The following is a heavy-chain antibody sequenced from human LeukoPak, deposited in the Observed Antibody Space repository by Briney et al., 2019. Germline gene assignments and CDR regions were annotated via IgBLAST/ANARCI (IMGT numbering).Heavy chain of an antibody. D-gene: IGHD3-3*01. J-gene: IGHJ6*03. CDR1: TGAISSHY. CDR3: AGVAVLRFLEWLSHPYYYYMDD. Sequence: SETLSLTCTVSTGAISSHYWSWIRQPPGKGLEWIGYIYYSGSTNYNPSLKSRVTISVDTSKNQFSLKLSSVTGADTAVYYCAGVAVLRFLEWLSHPYYYYMDDWGEGTTVTVSS. V-gene: IGHV4-59*11. CDR2: IYYSGST.